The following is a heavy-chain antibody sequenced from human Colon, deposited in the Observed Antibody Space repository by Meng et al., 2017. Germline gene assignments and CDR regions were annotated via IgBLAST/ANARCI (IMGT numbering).Heavy chain of an antibody. CDR2: ISNDGSSK. Sequence: QVQLVESGGGVVQPGRSLRLSCAASGFTFSSYGMHWVRQAPGKGLEWVAVISNDGSSKYYADSVKGRFTISRDNSKNTLNLQMNSLRAEDTAVYYCAKDRLDGYNYNFDYWGQGTLVTASS. CDR1: GFTFSSYG. J-gene: IGHJ4*02. CDR3: AKDRLDGYNYNFDY. V-gene: IGHV3-30*18. D-gene: IGHD5-24*01.